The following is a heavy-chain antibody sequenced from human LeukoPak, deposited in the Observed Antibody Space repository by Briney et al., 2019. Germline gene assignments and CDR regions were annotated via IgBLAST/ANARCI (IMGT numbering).Heavy chain of an antibody. CDR2: INHSGNT. J-gene: IGHJ6*02. D-gene: IGHD2-21*01. Sequence: SETLSPTCAVYGGSFSGYYWSWIRQPPGKGLEWIGEINHSGNTNYNPSLKSRVTISVDPSKNQFSLKLSSVTAADTAVYYCASQLPLEGMDVWGQGTTVTVSS. CDR1: GGSFSGYY. V-gene: IGHV4-34*01. CDR3: ASQLPLEGMDV.